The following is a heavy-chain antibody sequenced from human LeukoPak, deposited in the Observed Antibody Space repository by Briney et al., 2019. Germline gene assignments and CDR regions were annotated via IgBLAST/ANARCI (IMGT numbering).Heavy chain of an antibody. CDR2: INPNSGSA. CDR1: GYTFTSYH. J-gene: IGHJ4*02. V-gene: IGHV1-46*01. D-gene: IGHD5-18*01. Sequence: ASVKVSCKAPGYTFTSYHMHWVRQAPGQGLEWMGIINPNSGSANYAQKFQGRVTMTRDTSTSTVYMELSSLRSEDTALYYCARGVVPPTITRGYLYGYLNYWGQGTLVTVSS. CDR3: ARGVVPPTITRGYLYGYLNY.